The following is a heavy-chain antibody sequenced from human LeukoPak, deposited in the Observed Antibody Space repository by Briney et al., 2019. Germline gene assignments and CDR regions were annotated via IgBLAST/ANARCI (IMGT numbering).Heavy chain of an antibody. V-gene: IGHV1-2*02. CDR2: INPNSGGT. J-gene: IGHJ6*03. CDR1: GYTFTGYY. D-gene: IGHD2-2*01. CDR3: ARDGPADYYYYYMDV. Sequence: GASVKVSCKASGYTFTGYYMHWVRQAPGQGLEWMGWINPNSGGTNYAQKLQGRVTMTRDTSISTAYMELSRLRSDDTAVYYCARDGPADYYYYYMDVWGKGTTVTVSS.